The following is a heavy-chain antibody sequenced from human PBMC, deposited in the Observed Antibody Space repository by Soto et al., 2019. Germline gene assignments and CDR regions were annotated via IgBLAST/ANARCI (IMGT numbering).Heavy chain of an antibody. CDR1: GGTFSTSA. Sequence: QVQVVQSGAEVKKPGSSVKVSCKTSGGTFSTSAISWVRQAPGQGLEWMGGIMPIFRTADYAQKFQGRVIITADESTTTAYLELSSLRSEDTAVYYCSSDKDRAQLGGNYYYMMDVWGQGTTVTVTS. J-gene: IGHJ6*02. CDR2: IMPIFRTA. V-gene: IGHV1-69*12. CDR3: SSDKDRAQLGGNYYYMMDV. D-gene: IGHD3-3*02.